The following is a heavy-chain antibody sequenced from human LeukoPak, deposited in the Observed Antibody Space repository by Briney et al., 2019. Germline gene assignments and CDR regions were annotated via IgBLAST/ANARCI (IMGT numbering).Heavy chain of an antibody. CDR3: AKDPAKTMVRGGGYFDY. D-gene: IGHD3-10*01. Sequence: GGSLRLSCAASGFRFSSYAMTWVRQAPWKGLEWVSTISGGGGSTYYADSVKGRFTISRDNSKNTLYLQMNSLRAEDTAVYYCAKDPAKTMVRGGGYFDYWGQGTLVTVSS. V-gene: IGHV3-23*01. J-gene: IGHJ4*02. CDR1: GFRFSSYA. CDR2: ISGGGGST.